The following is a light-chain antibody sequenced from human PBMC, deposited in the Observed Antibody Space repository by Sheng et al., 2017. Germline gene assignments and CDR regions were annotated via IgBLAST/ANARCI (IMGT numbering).Light chain of an antibody. CDR3: NSRESGTSRL. J-gene: IGLJ1*01. Sequence: SSELTQDPAVSVALGQTVKISCQGDILRRYHASWYQQKPGQAPLLLFYGPNGRPSGIPERFSGSASGDTASLIITGVQAEDEAYYYCNSRESGTSRLFGPGTKV. V-gene: IGLV3-19*01. CDR1: ILRRYH. CDR2: GPN.